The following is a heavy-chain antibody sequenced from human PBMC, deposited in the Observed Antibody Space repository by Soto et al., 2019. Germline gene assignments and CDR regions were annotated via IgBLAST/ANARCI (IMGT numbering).Heavy chain of an antibody. J-gene: IGHJ5*02. D-gene: IGHD6-6*01. Sequence: KSSETLSLTCTASGGSISSGGYYWSWIRQHPGKGLEWIGYIYYSGRTYYNPSLHSRVSIAVDTTENQFSLKLTSVTAADTSVYYCARGSFSSSSSWFDPWGRGTLVTVSS. V-gene: IGHV4-31*03. CDR2: IYYSGRT. CDR3: ARGSFSSSSSWFDP. CDR1: GGSISSGGYY.